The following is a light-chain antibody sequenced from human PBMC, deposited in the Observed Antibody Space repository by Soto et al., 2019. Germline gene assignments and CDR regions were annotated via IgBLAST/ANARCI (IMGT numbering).Light chain of an antibody. CDR2: DAS. V-gene: IGKV1-33*01. CDR3: QQYHTLVS. J-gene: IGKJ4*01. CDR1: RDIRKY. Sequence: DNQMTQSPSSLSASVGDGVTITCQASRDIRKYLNWYQQKPGKAPKLLIYDASNLETGVTSRFSGSGSGTDFTFTISSLQSEDIATYYCQQYHTLVSFGGGIKVEIK.